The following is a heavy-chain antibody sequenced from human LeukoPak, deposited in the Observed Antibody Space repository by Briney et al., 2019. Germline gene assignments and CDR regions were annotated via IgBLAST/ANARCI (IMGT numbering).Heavy chain of an antibody. J-gene: IGHJ5*02. CDR1: GYTFTSYG. Sequence: ASVKVSCKASGYTFTSYGISWVRQAPGQGLEWMGWISAYNGNTNYAQKLQGRVTMTTDTSTSTAYMELRSLRSDDSAVYYCARGSYCGGDCYGWVDPWGQGTLVIVSS. CDR2: ISAYNGNT. V-gene: IGHV1-18*01. CDR3: ARGSYCGGDCYGWVDP. D-gene: IGHD2-21*02.